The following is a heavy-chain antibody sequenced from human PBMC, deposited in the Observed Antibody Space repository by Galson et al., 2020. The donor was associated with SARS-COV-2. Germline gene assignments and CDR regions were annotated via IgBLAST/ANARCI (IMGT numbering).Heavy chain of an antibody. CDR1: GYTFTSYG. Sequence: ASVMVSCQASGYTFTSYGISWVRQAPGQGLEWMGWISAYNGNTNYAQKLQGRVTMTTDTSTSTAYMELRSLRSDDTAVYYCARDRRRITIFGVVRDFDYWGQGTLVTVSS. CDR3: ARDRRRITIFGVVRDFDY. CDR2: ISAYNGNT. J-gene: IGHJ4*02. D-gene: IGHD3-3*01. V-gene: IGHV1-18*01.